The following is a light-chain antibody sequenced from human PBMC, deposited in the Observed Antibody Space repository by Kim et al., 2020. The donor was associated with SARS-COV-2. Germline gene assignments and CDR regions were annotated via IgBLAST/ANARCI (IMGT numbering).Light chain of an antibody. CDR3: QQYYSTPLT. Sequence: DIVMTQSPDSLAVSLGERATINCKSSQSVLYSSNNKNYLAWYQQKPGQPPKLLIYWASTRESGVPDRFSGNGSGTDFTLTISSLQAEDVAVYYCQQYYSTPLTFGGGTKLEI. CDR2: WAS. J-gene: IGKJ4*01. V-gene: IGKV4-1*01. CDR1: QSVLYSSNNKNY.